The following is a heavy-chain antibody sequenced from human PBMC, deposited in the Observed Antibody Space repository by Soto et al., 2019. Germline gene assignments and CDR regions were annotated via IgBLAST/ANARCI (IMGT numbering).Heavy chain of an antibody. CDR3: SADLPDWGAYAFDY. Sequence: EVQLVESGGGLVEPGGSLRLSCAASGFTFNGAWMNWVRQGPGKGLEWVGRVKSKVGGETIDYAAPVKGRFTISRDDSRNMEYLQMISLSTEDTAVYYCSADLPDWGAYAFDYWGQGALVTVSS. D-gene: IGHD3-16*01. V-gene: IGHV3-15*07. CDR2: VKSKVGGETI. CDR1: GFTFNGAW. J-gene: IGHJ4*02.